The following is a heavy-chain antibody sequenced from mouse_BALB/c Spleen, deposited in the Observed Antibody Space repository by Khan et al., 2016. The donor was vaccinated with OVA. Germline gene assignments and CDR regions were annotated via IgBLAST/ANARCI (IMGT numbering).Heavy chain of an antibody. Sequence: EVELVESGGGLVQPGRSRKLSCAASGFTFSGFGMHWVRQAPEKGLEWVAYISSDSSTIYYADTVKGRFTISRDNPKNTLFLQMTSLRSEDTAMYFCARTGYYYFDYWGQGTTLTVSS. CDR1: GFTFSGFG. J-gene: IGHJ2*01. V-gene: IGHV5-17*02. CDR3: ARTGYYYFDY. CDR2: ISSDSSTI. D-gene: IGHD1-1*01.